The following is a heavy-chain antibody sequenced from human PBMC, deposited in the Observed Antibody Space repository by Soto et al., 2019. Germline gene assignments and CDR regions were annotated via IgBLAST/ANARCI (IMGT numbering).Heavy chain of an antibody. V-gene: IGHV1-18*01. CDR2: ISAYNGNT. CDR1: GYTFTSYG. J-gene: IGHJ4*02. Sequence: ASVKVCCTASGYTFTSYGISWVRQAPGQGLEWMGWISAYNGNTNYAQKLQGRVTMTTDTSTSTAYMELRSLRSDDTAVYYCARDFASYSPGYWGQGTLVTVSS. D-gene: IGHD4-4*01. CDR3: ARDFASYSPGY.